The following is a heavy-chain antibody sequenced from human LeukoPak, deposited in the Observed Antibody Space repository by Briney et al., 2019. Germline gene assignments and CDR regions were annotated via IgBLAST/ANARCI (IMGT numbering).Heavy chain of an antibody. CDR3: ARDPVATIFSSYYYYYMDV. J-gene: IGHJ6*03. CDR1: GFTFSSYS. CDR2: ISYDGTKN. V-gene: IGHV3-30*04. Sequence: GGSLTLSCAASGFTFSSYSVHWVRQAPGKGLAWVAAISYDGTKNYYADSVNGRFTISRDNSKSTLYLQMNSLRAEDTAVYHCARDPVATIFSSYYYYYMDVWGKGTTVTVSS. D-gene: IGHD5-12*01.